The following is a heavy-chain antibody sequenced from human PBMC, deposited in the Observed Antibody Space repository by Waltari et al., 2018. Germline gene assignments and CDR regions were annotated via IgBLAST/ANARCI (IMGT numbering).Heavy chain of an antibody. V-gene: IGHV1-2*06. Sequence: QVQLVQSGAEVKKPGASVKVSCKTTGYTFTDYYMHWVRQAPGQGIEWMGRINQNMGGTHYTQKFQGRVTMTRDTSISTAYMERSRLRSDDTAVYYCARGGPAIFGVLITKRFDYWGQGTLVTVSS. J-gene: IGHJ4*02. CDR1: GYTFTDYY. D-gene: IGHD3-3*01. CDR2: INQNMGGT. CDR3: ARGGPAIFGVLITKRFDY.